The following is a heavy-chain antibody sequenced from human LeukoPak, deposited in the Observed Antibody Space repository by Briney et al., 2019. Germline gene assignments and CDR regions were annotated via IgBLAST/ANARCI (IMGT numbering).Heavy chain of an antibody. CDR2: ISWNSGSI. D-gene: IGHD5-24*01. Sequence: GGSLRLSCAASGFTFDDYAMHWVRQAPGKGLEWVSGISWNSGSIGYADSVKGRFTISRDNAKNSLYLQMNSLRAEDTALYYCAKERGLLEMATIEGNAFDIWGQGTMVTVSS. V-gene: IGHV3-9*01. CDR3: AKERGLLEMATIEGNAFDI. CDR1: GFTFDDYA. J-gene: IGHJ3*02.